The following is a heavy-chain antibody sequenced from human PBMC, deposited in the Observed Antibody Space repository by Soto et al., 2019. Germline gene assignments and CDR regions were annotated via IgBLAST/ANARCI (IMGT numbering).Heavy chain of an antibody. CDR1: GGSISGYF. V-gene: IGHV4-59*01. D-gene: IGHD3-16*01. CDR2: IYYTGNT. CDR3: ARGAGRLLYHDY. Sequence: SETLSLTCTVSGGSISGYFWSWIRQPPGKGLEWIGYIYYTGNTNYNPSLKSRVTMSVDTSKNQFSVGLSSVTAADTAFYYCARGAGRLLYHDYWGQGTLVTVSS. J-gene: IGHJ4*02.